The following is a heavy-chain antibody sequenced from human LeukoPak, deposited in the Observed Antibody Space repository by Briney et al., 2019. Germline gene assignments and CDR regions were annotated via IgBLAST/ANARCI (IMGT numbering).Heavy chain of an antibody. D-gene: IGHD3-10*01. J-gene: IGHJ4*02. CDR3: ARDRSGMNYFDY. CDR1: GGSISSYY. CDR2: IYYSGST. V-gene: IGHV4-59*01. Sequence: SETLSLTCTVSGGSISSYYWSWIRQPPGKGLEWIGYIYYSGSTNYNPSLKSRVTISVDTSKNQFSLKLSSVTAADTAAYYCARDRSGMNYFDYWGQGTLVTVSS.